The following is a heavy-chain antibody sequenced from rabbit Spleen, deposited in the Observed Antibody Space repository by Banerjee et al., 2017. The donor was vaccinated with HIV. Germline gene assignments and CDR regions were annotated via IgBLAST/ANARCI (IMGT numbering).Heavy chain of an antibody. V-gene: IGHV1S45*01. CDR1: GFDLSSGYD. D-gene: IGHD4-1*01. J-gene: IGHJ3*01. CDR3: AKKLAYDDSSGLRL. Sequence: QEQLVESGGGLVKPGTSLTLTCKASGFDLSSGYDMCWVRQAPGKGLEWIGTIYTGDGTTYYASWAKGRFTITKILSTTVTLHMTSLTAADTATYFCAKKLAYDDSSGLRLWGQGTLVTVS. CDR2: IYTGDGTT.